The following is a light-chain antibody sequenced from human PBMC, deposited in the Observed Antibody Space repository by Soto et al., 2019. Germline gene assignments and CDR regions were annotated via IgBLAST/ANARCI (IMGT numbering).Light chain of an antibody. V-gene: IGLV1-40*01. Sequence: QSVLTQPPSVSGAPGQRVTISCTGSSSNIGAGYDVHWYQQLPGTAPKLLIYDDSNRPSGVPDRFSGSKSGTSASLAITGLQAEEEADYYCQSYDSSLSGYVFGTGTKLTVL. CDR3: QSYDSSLSGYV. CDR2: DDS. J-gene: IGLJ1*01. CDR1: SSNIGAGYD.